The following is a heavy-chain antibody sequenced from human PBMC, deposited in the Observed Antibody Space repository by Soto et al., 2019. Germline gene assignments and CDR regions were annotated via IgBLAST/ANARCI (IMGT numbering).Heavy chain of an antibody. V-gene: IGHV1-69*06. D-gene: IGHD3-10*01. CDR2: IVPVFNRT. CDR1: GGTFSSYA. J-gene: IGHJ4*02. CDR3: AQLYYTSGRYYFDA. Sequence: QVQLVQSGAEVKKPGSSVKVSCKASGGTFSSYAFGWVRQAPGQGLEWMGGIVPVFNRTIDAQKFQGRVTVTADIFTSTVYVDLSSLRSEDTAVYFCAQLYYTSGRYYFDAWGQGSLVTVSS.